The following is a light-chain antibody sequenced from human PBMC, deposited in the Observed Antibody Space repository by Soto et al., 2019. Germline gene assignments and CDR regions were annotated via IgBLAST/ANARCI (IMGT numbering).Light chain of an antibody. V-gene: IGLV9-49*03. CDR2: VGTGGIVG. J-gene: IGLJ2*01. Sequence: QAVVTQAPSASATLGASVTLTCTLSSGYSNYKVDWYQQRPGKGPRFVMRVGTGGIVGSKGNGIPDRFSVLGSGLNRYLTIKNIQEEDEADYHCGADHERGNKFYVVFGGGTKLTVL. CDR3: GADHERGNKFYVV. CDR1: SGYSNYK.